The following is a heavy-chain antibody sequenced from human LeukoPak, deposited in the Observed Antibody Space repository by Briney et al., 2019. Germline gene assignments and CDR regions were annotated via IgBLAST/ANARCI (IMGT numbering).Heavy chain of an antibody. Sequence: GGSLRLXCAASGFTFSSYSMNWDRQAPGKGLEWVSSISSSSSYIYYADSVKGRFTISRDNAKNSLYLQMNSLRAEDTAVYYCARYPSLQRESYPFDYWGQGTLVTVSS. CDR3: ARYPSLQRESYPFDY. V-gene: IGHV3-21*01. CDR1: GFTFSSYS. J-gene: IGHJ4*02. D-gene: IGHD1-1*01. CDR2: ISSSSSYI.